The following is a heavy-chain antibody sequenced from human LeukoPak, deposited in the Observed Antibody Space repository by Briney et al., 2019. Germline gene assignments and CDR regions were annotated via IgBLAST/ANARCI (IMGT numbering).Heavy chain of an antibody. J-gene: IGHJ4*02. D-gene: IGHD6-19*01. CDR3: ARDLSVAGTFDY. CDR2: ITSSSSTI. CDR1: GFTFSSYS. V-gene: IGHV3-48*02. Sequence: TEGSLRLSCAASGFTFSSYSMNWVRQAPGKGLEWVSYITSSSSTIYYADSVKGRFTISRDNAKNSLYLQMDSLRDEDTAVYYCARDLSVAGTFDYWGQGTLVTVSS.